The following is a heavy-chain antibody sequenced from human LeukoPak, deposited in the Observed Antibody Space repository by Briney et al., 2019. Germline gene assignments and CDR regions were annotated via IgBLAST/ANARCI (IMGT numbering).Heavy chain of an antibody. J-gene: IGHJ4*02. CDR2: ISGSGSST. D-gene: IGHD5-18*01. Sequence: PGGSLRLSCAASGFTFSDYAMSWVRQAPGKGLEWVSAISGSGSSTYYADSVKGRFTISRDNARNSLYLQMNSLRAEDTAVYYCARGRGGYGPFDYWGQGTLVTVSS. V-gene: IGHV3-23*01. CDR3: ARGRGGYGPFDY. CDR1: GFTFSDYA.